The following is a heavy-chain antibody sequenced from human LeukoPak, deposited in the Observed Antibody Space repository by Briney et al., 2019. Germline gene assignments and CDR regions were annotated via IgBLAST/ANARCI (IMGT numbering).Heavy chain of an antibody. V-gene: IGHV4-34*01. CDR2: INHSGST. CDR1: GGSFSGYY. CDR3: ARIFFGGEEEPFFDY. J-gene: IGHJ4*02. D-gene: IGHD3-16*01. Sequence: SETLSLTCAVYGGSFSGYYWSWIRQPPGKGLEWIGEINHSGSTNYNPSLKSRVTISVDTSKNQFSLKLSSVTAADTAVYYCARIFFGGEEEPFFDYGGRATVATVSS.